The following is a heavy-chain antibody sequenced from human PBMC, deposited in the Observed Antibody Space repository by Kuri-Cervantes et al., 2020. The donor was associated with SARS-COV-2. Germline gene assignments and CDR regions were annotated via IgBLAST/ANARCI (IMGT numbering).Heavy chain of an antibody. J-gene: IGHJ3*02. Sequence: GESLKISCAASGFTFSSYWMSWVRQAPGKGLEWVANIKQDGSEKYYVDSVKGRFTISRDNAKNSLYLQMNSLRDEDTAVYYCARIPGYSSGWLAFDIWGQGTMVTVSS. CDR1: GFTFSSYW. V-gene: IGHV3-7*04. CDR2: IKQDGSEK. CDR3: ARIPGYSSGWLAFDI. D-gene: IGHD6-19*01.